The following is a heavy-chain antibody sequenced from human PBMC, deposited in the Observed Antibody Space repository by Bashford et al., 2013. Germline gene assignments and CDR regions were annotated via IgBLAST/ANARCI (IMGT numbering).Heavy chain of an antibody. V-gene: IGHV3-20*01. D-gene: IGHD2-2*01. CDR2: INWNGGST. J-gene: IGHJ3*02. Sequence: VRQAPGKGLEWVSGINWNGGSTGYADSVKGRFTISRDNAKNSLYLQMNSLRAEDTALYHCAGHQYDAFDIWGQGTMVTVSS. CDR3: AGHQYDAFDI.